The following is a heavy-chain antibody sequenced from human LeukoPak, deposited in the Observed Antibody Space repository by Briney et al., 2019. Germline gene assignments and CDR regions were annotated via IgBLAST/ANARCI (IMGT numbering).Heavy chain of an antibody. D-gene: IGHD1-26*01. J-gene: IGHJ5*02. CDR2: IYSSGNT. CDR3: AGEVGGSWFDP. Sequence: PSETLSLTCTVSGGSISSGVNYWSWIRQPPGKGLEWIGRIYSSGNTNYNPSLKSRVTISLDTSKSQFSLNLSSVTAADTAVYYCAGEVGGSWFDPWGLGTLVTVSS. CDR1: GGSISSGVNY. V-gene: IGHV4-61*02.